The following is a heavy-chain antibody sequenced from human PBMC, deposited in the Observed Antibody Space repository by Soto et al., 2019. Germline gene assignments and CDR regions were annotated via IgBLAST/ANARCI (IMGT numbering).Heavy chain of an antibody. CDR3: ARGYYDSSGYYTQYFHH. V-gene: IGHV4-59*01. CDR1: VGSLSNYY. D-gene: IGHD3-22*01. CDR2: IHYSGST. Sequence: SVTLSPTCSISVGSLSNYYSRLLRHPPGIGLECIGYIHYSGSTNYNPSLKSRVTISVDTSKNQFSLRLSSVTAADTAVYYCARGYYDSSGYYTQYFHHWGQGTLVTVSS. J-gene: IGHJ1*01.